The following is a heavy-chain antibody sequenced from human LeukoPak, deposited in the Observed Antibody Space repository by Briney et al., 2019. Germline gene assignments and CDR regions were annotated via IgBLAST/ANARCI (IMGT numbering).Heavy chain of an antibody. Sequence: PGGSLRLSCLTSGFTFSTNAMGWVRQAPGKGLEWISGISGSGASTYCADSVTGRFTISRDNSRNTLYLQMNSLRGDDTAVYYCAKDQSSYGFILYYGMDVWGQGTTVTVSS. CDR1: GFTFSTNA. V-gene: IGHV3-23*01. CDR2: ISGSGAST. CDR3: AKDQSSYGFILYYGMDV. J-gene: IGHJ6*02. D-gene: IGHD5-18*01.